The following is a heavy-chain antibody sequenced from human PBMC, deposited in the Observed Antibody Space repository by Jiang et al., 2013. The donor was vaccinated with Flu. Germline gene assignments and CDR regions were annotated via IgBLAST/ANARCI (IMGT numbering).Heavy chain of an antibody. Sequence: SGAEVKKPGSPVKVSCKASGDTFSTYAFSWVRRAPGQGLEWVGGIMPVFGTTDYAQKFQGRVTITADEGTSTVYMQLSSLRSEDTAVYWCARVPPSYYDSSYYTPLAHWGQGTLSPSRQ. J-gene: IGHJ4*02. V-gene: IGHV1-69*01. D-gene: IGHD3-22*01. CDR2: IMPVFGTT. CDR1: GDTFSTYA. CDR3: ARVPPSYYDSSYYTPLAH.